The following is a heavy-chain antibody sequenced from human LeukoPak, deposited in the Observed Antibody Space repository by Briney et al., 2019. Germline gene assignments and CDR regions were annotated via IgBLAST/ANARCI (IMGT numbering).Heavy chain of an antibody. CDR1: GFTFGSYW. CDR3: ASGLELDY. J-gene: IGHJ4*02. CDR2: IKQDGSEK. Sequence: GGSLRLSCAASGFTFGSYWMRWVRQAPGKGLEWVANIKQDGSEKNYVDSVKGRFTISRGDAKNSLYLQMNSPRAEDTAVYYCASGLELDYWGQGTLVTVSS. V-gene: IGHV3-7*03.